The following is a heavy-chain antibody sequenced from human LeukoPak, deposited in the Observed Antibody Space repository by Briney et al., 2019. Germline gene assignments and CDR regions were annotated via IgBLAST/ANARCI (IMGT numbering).Heavy chain of an antibody. CDR1: GYTLTGFY. V-gene: IGHV1-2*02. CDR3: ARDQYARGDALDI. Sequence: ASVKVSCKASGYTLTGFYMHWVRQAPRQGPEWMGWINPNSGDTNYAQKFQGRVTMTRDTSINTAYMELSRLTSDDTAVCYCARDQYARGDALDIWGQGTMVTVSS. J-gene: IGHJ3*02. CDR2: INPNSGDT. D-gene: IGHD3-10*01.